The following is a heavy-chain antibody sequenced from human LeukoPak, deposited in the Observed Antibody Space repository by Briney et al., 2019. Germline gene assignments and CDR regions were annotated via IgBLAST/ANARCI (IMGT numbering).Heavy chain of an antibody. CDR1: GGSIRSGGYY. Sequence: SETLSLTCTVSGGSIRSGGYYWGWIRQPPGKVLEWIATIYYSGNTDYNPSLKSRVTISVETPKNQFSLKLSSVTAADTAVYYCARCGEYYGSGSYYDKYYMDVWGKGTTVTISS. J-gene: IGHJ6*03. D-gene: IGHD3-10*01. V-gene: IGHV4-39*07. CDR3: ARCGEYYGSGSYYDKYYMDV. CDR2: IYYSGNT.